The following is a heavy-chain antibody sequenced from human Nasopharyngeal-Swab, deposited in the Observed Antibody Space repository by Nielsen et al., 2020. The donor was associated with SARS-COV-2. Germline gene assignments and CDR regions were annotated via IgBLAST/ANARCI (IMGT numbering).Heavy chain of an antibody. CDR2: IYSGGST. CDR3: ATSLLGYCSGGSCYAYYGMGV. D-gene: IGHD2-15*01. J-gene: IGHJ6*02. Sequence: GESLKISCAAPGFNVSSNYMSRVRQAPGQGLEWVSVIYSGGSTYYADSVKGRFTISRDNSKNTLYLQMNSLRAEDTAVYYCATSLLGYCSGGSCYAYYGMGVWGQGTTVTVSS. CDR1: GFNVSSNY. V-gene: IGHV3-66*01.